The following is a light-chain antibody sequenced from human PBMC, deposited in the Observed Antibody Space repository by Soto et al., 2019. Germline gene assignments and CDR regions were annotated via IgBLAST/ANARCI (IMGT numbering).Light chain of an antibody. J-gene: IGKJ4*01. V-gene: IGKV3-20*01. CDR1: QIVSSSY. CDR3: QQYGSSPFT. Sequence: EIVLTQSPGTLSLSPGERATLSCRASQIVSSSYLAWYQQKPGQAPRLLINGASSRATGIPDRFSGSGSGTDFTLTISRLEPEDFAVYYCQQYGSSPFTFGGGTKVEIK. CDR2: GAS.